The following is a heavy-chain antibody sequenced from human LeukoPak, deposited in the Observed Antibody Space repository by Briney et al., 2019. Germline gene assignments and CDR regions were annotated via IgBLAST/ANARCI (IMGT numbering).Heavy chain of an antibody. CDR1: GGSISSYY. CDR3: ARARATPSWFDP. Sequence: PSETLSLTCTVSGGSISSYYWSWIRQPPGKGLEWIGYIYFSGSTNYNPSLKSRVSFSVDTSRKQFSLKVSSVTAADTAVYYCARARATPSWFDPWGQGTLVTVSS. V-gene: IGHV4-59*01. CDR2: IYFSGST. J-gene: IGHJ5*02. D-gene: IGHD1-26*01.